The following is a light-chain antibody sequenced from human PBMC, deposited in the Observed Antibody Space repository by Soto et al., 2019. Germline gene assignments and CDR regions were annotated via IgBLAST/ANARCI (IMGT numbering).Light chain of an antibody. CDR2: EVS. J-gene: IGLJ1*01. V-gene: IGLV2-14*01. Sequence: SVLTQPASVSGSPGQSITISCTGTSSDVGGYNYVSWYQQHPGKAPKLMIYEVSNRPSGVSNRFSGSKSGNTASLTISGLQAEDEADYYRSSYKSSSTLYVFGTGTKVTVL. CDR1: SSDVGGYNY. CDR3: SSYKSSSTLYV.